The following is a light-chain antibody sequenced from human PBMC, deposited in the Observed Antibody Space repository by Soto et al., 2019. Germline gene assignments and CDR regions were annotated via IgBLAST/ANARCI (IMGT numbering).Light chain of an antibody. J-gene: IGLJ3*02. V-gene: IGLV4-69*01. CDR1: SGHSSYS. CDR2: LKSDGSH. CDR3: QTWGTGTGV. Sequence: QSVLTQSPSASASLGGSVKLTCTLSSGHSSYSIAWHQQQPEKGPRYLMKLKSDGSHSKGDGIPDRFSGSSSGAERYLIISSLRSEDEADYCCQTWGTGTGVFGGGTKLTVL.